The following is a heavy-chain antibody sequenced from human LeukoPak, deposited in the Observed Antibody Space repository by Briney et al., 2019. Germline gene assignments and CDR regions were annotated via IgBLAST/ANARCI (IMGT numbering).Heavy chain of an antibody. CDR2: MNPNSGNS. V-gene: IGHV1-8*01. CDR1: GYTFTNYD. Sequence: GASVKVSCKASGYTFTNYDINWVRQATGQGLEWMGYMNPNSGNSAYAQKFQDRVTITTDASISTASMELSGLRPEDTALYYCAREGLDYWGQGTLVTVSS. CDR3: AREGLDY. J-gene: IGHJ4*02.